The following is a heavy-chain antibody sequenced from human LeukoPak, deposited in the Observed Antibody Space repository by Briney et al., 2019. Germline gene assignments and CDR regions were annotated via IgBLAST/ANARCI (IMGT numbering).Heavy chain of an antibody. V-gene: IGHV1-18*01. CDR2: ISAYHGNT. D-gene: IGHD2-15*01. Sequence: ASVKVSCNASGYTFTSYGISWVRQAPGPGLEWMGWISAYHGNTTYAQKLQGRVTMTTDTSTSTAYMELRSLRSDDTAVYYCARLTAGVVVAAHHVVEAKLYHYFDYWGQGTLVTVSS. CDR1: GYTFTSYG. J-gene: IGHJ4*02. CDR3: ARLTAGVVVAAHHVVEAKLYHYFDY.